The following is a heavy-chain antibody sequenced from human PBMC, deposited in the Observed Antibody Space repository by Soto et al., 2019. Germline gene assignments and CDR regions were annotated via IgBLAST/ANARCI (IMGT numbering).Heavy chain of an antibody. V-gene: IGHV3-21*05. J-gene: IGHJ5*02. CDR3: AREFCISTSCLNWFNP. D-gene: IGHD2-2*01. CDR2: ISSSSSNI. Sequence: WGSLRLSCVVSGLTFSSYSMNWVRQAPGKGLEWVSYISSSSSNIYYADSVKGRFTISRDNAKNSLYLQMNSLRAEDTAGYYCAREFCISTSCLNWFNPWGRGTLVTVS. CDR1: GLTFSSYS.